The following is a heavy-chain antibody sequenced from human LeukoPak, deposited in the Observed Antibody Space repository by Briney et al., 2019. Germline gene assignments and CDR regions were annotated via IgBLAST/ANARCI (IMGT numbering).Heavy chain of an antibody. CDR3: AKDRRRHVVPAANFDY. V-gene: IGHV3-23*01. D-gene: IGHD2-2*01. CDR2: ISGSGGST. Sequence: GGSLRLSCEASGFTFSTYGINWVRQAPGKGLEWVSAISGSGGSTYYADSVKGRFTISRDNSKNTLYLQMNSLRAEDTAVYYCAKDRRRHVVPAANFDYWGQGTLVTVSS. J-gene: IGHJ4*02. CDR1: GFTFSTYG.